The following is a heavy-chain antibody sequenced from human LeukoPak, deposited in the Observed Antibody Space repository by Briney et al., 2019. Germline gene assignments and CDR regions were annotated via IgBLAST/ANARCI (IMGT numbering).Heavy chain of an antibody. CDR1: GYTFTSYY. CDR3: ANWAATIPNFNY. CDR2: INPSGGST. J-gene: IGHJ4*02. Sequence: ASVKVSCKASGYTFTSYYMHWVRQAPGQGLEWMGIINPSGGSTSYAQKFQGRVTMTRDMSTSTVYMELSSLRSEDTAVYYCANWAATIPNFNYWGQGTLVTVSS. D-gene: IGHD5-12*01. V-gene: IGHV1-46*01.